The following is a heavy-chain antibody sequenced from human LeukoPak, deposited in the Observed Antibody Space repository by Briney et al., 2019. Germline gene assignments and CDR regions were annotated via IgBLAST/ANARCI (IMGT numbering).Heavy chain of an antibody. D-gene: IGHD3-22*01. CDR1: GFTFSCYA. CDR2: ISYDGSNK. Sequence: GGSLRLSCAASGFTFSCYAMHWVRQAPGKGLEWVAVISYDGSNKYYADCVKGRFTISRDNSKNTLYLQMNSLRAEDTAVYYCARDGDSSGYYYFAYYYGMDVWGQGTTVTVSS. V-gene: IGHV3-30*04. CDR3: ARDGDSSGYYYFAYYYGMDV. J-gene: IGHJ6*02.